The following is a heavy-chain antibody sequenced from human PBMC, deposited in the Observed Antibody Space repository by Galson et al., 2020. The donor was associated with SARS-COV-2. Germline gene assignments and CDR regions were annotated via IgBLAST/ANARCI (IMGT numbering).Heavy chain of an antibody. D-gene: IGHD3-9*01. CDR1: GGSISSSSYY. Sequence: SETLSLTCTVSGGSISSSSYYWGWIRQPPGKGLEWIGSIYYSGSTHYNPSLKSRVTISVDTSKNQFSLKLSSVTATDTAVYYCARLRYFDWPPKYYFDYWGQGTLVTVSS. CDR2: IYYSGST. CDR3: ARLRYFDWPPKYYFDY. J-gene: IGHJ4*02. V-gene: IGHV4-39*01.